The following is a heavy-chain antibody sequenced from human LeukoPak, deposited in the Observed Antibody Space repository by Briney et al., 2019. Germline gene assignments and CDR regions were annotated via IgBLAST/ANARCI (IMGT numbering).Heavy chain of an antibody. CDR1: GYTFTGYY. J-gene: IGHJ6*02. Sequence: SVKVSCKASGYTFTGYYMQWVRQAPGQGLEWMGWINPKSGGTNYAQKFQGRVTMTRYTSISTAYMELSSLRSDDTAVYYCARSLGYCSSTSCYYYYGMDVWGQGTTVTVSS. CDR2: INPKSGGT. V-gene: IGHV1-2*02. CDR3: ARSLGYCSSTSCYYYYGMDV. D-gene: IGHD2-2*01.